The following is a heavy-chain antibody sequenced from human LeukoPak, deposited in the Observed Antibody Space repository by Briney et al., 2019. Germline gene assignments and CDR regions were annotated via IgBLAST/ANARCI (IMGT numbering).Heavy chain of an antibody. D-gene: IGHD5-24*01. CDR1: GGSISSGGYS. CDR3: ARDKRLGSYYYGMDV. CDR2: IYHSGST. Sequence: PSETLSLTCADSGGSISSGGYSWSWLRQPPGRGLEWCGYIYHSGSTYYNPSLKSRVTISVDRSKNQFSLKLSSVTAADAAVYFCARDKRLGSYYYGMDVWGQGTTVTVSS. V-gene: IGHV4-30-2*01. J-gene: IGHJ6*02.